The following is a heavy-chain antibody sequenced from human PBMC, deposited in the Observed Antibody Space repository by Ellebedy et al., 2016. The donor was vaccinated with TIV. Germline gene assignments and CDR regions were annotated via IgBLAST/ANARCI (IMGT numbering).Heavy chain of an antibody. V-gene: IGHV4-39*07. CDR1: GGSISSSSYY. J-gene: IGHJ4*02. CDR2: INFSGRT. D-gene: IGHD1-26*01. Sequence: SETLSLTCTVSGGSISSSSYYWVWLRQPPGKGLEWIGSINFSGRTYYNPSLTSRLTISIDTSRDQFSMKVNSVTAADTAVYYCARGGASFSDYWGQGTLVTVSS. CDR3: ARGGASFSDY.